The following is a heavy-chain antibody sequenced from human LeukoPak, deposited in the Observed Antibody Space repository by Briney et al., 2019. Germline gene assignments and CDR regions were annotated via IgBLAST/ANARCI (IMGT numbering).Heavy chain of an antibody. CDR3: ATAPYSSGWTDYYFDY. J-gene: IGHJ4*02. Sequence: GGSLRLPCAASGFTFSSYSMNWVRQAPGKGLEWVSSISSSSSYIYYADSVKGRFTISRDNAKNSLYLQMNSLRAEDTAVYYCATAPYSSGWTDYYFDYWGQGTLVTVSS. D-gene: IGHD6-19*01. V-gene: IGHV3-21*01. CDR2: ISSSSSYI. CDR1: GFTFSSYS.